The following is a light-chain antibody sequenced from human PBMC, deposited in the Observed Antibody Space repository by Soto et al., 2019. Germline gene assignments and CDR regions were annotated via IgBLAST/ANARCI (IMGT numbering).Light chain of an antibody. V-gene: IGLV1-44*01. J-gene: IGLJ2*01. CDR2: TDN. CDR1: TSNVGSNT. Sequence: QSVLTQPPSMSGTPGQRVTISCSGTTSNVGSNTVNWYQQLPGAAPKLLIYTDNQLPSRVPDRFSGSKSGTSASLAISGLLSEDEADYYCAAWDDGLRAVVFGGGTKLTVL. CDR3: AAWDDGLRAVV.